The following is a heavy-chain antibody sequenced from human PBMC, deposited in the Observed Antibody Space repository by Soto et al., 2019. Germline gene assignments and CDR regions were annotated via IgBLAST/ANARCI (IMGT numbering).Heavy chain of an antibody. V-gene: IGHV3-11*06. D-gene: IGHD3-3*01. J-gene: IGHJ6*02. CDR3: AKSGAISPNYYGMDV. CDR1: GVTFIDYY. CDR2: ICSNSSNK. Sequence: GGSLRLSCAASGVTFIDYYMSWIRQATGKGLEWVAYICSNSSNKNYADSVKGRFTISRDNSKNTLYLQMNSLRAEDTAVYYCAKSGAISPNYYGMDVWGQGTTVTVSS.